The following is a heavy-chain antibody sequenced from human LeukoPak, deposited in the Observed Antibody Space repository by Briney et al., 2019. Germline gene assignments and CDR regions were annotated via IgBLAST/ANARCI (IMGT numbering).Heavy chain of an antibody. CDR3: ARQSRGWLQLGVDY. V-gene: IGHV4-39*01. J-gene: IGHJ4*02. D-gene: IGHD5-12*01. Sequence: SETLSLTCTVSGGSISIRSYYGGSIRQPPGRGLEWIGSIYYSGSTYYNPSLKSRVTISVDTSKNQFSLKLGSVTAADTAVYYCARQSRGWLQLGVDYWGQGTLVTVSS. CDR1: GGSISIRSYY. CDR2: IYYSGST.